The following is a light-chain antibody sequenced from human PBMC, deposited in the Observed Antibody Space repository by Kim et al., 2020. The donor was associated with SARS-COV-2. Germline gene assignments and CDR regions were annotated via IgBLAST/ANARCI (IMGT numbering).Light chain of an antibody. CDR2: SNN. CDR3: AAWDDSLNVV. J-gene: IGLJ2*01. Sequence: PGQRVTISCSGSSSNIGSNTVNWYQQLPGTAPKLLIYSNNQWPSGVPDRFSGSKSGTSASLAISGLQSEDEADYYCAAWDDSLNVVFGGGTQLTVL. CDR1: SSNIGSNT. V-gene: IGLV1-44*01.